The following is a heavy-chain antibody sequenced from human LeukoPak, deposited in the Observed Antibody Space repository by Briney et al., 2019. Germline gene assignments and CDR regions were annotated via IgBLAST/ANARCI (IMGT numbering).Heavy chain of an antibody. V-gene: IGHV1-69*05. J-gene: IGHJ3*02. D-gene: IGHD3-3*01. CDR3: ARDLKNYDFWSAFDI. Sequence: GSSVKVSCKASVGTFSSYAISWVRQAPGQEREWMGGVIPIFGTANYAQKFQGRVTITTDESTSTAHMELSSLRSEDTAVYYCARDLKNYDFWSAFDIWGQGTMVTVSS. CDR2: VIPIFGTA. CDR1: VGTFSSYA.